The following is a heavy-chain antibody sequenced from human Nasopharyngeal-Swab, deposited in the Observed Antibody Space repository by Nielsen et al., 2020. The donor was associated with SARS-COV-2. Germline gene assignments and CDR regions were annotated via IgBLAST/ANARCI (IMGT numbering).Heavy chain of an antibody. Sequence: RQAPGKGLEWIGYIYYSTNTNYNPSRSTSYNPFLKSRVTISVDTSRSRFSLKLSSVTAADSAVYYCARHTYHYYYFYMDVWAEGPRSPSP. J-gene: IGHJ6*03. D-gene: IGHD2-21*01. V-gene: IGHV4-59*08. CDR2: IYYSTNT. CDR3: ARHTYHYYYFYMDV.